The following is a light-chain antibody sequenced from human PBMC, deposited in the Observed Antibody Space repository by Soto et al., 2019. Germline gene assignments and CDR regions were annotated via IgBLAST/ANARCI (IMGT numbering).Light chain of an antibody. CDR2: GAS. V-gene: IGKV3-15*01. Sequence: EIVMTQSPATPSVSRGEGATLSCRASQSVSSNLAWYQQKPGQAPRLLIYGASTRATGFPARFSGSGSATEFTLTISSLQSEDFAVYYCQQYNSWPRTFGQGTKVEIK. CDR1: QSVSSN. CDR3: QQYNSWPRT. J-gene: IGKJ1*01.